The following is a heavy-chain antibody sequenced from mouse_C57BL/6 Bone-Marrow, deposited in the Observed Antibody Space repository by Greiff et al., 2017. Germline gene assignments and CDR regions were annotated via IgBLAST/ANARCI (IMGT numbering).Heavy chain of an antibody. Sequence: DVKLVESGGGLVKPGGSLKLSCAASGFTFSDYGMHWVRQAPEKGLEWVAYISSGSSTIYYADTVKGRFTISRDNAKNTLFLQMTSLRSEDTAMYYCARGDYDGRGFAYWGQGTLVTVSA. CDR3: ARGDYDGRGFAY. D-gene: IGHD2-4*01. J-gene: IGHJ3*01. CDR1: GFTFSDYG. CDR2: ISSGSSTI. V-gene: IGHV5-17*01.